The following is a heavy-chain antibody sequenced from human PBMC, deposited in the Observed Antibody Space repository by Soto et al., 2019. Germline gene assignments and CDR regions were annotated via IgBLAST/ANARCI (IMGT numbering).Heavy chain of an antibody. CDR1: GFTFSTYG. V-gene: IGHV3-30*18. CDR3: AKDLCGSGSCYS. J-gene: IGHJ4*02. Sequence: QVQLVESGGGVVQPGRSLRLSCAASGFTFSTYGIHWVRQAPGKGLEWVSVISYDGSNKYYADSVNGQFTISRDNSNHTRYLPMNRLEVEETGVYYGAKDLCGSGSCYSWRQATLVTVSS. D-gene: IGHD3-10*01. CDR2: ISYDGSNK.